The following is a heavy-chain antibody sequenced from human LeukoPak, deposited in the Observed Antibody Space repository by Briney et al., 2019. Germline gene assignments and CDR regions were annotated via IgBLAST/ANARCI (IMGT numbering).Heavy chain of an antibody. CDR2: IYPGDSDT. Sequence: GESLKISCRGSGYSFNNFWIGWVRQMPGKGLERMGIIYPGDSDTRYSPSFQGQVAISADKSISTAYLQWSSLKASDSAMYYCARLRTYGDYALNYWGQGTLVTVSS. CDR1: GYSFNNFW. CDR3: ARLRTYGDYALNY. V-gene: IGHV5-51*01. J-gene: IGHJ4*02. D-gene: IGHD4-17*01.